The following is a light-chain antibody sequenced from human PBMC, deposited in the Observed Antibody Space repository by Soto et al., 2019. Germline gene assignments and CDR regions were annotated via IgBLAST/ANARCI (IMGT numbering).Light chain of an antibody. V-gene: IGKV1-5*01. CDR2: QAS. Sequence: DIQMTQSPSTLSASVGDRVIITCRASQSITNWLAWYQHKPGKAPKLLIYQASNLESGVPSRFSGSGSGTEFTLTISSLQPDDFATYYCQQYDTYSGTFGQGTKVVIK. CDR1: QSITNW. CDR3: QQYDTYSGT. J-gene: IGKJ1*01.